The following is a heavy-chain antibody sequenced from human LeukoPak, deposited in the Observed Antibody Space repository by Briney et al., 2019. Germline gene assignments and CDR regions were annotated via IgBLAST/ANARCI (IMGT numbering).Heavy chain of an antibody. CDR3: AKMVTATMRNWFDP. CDR2: ISSSSSYM. J-gene: IGHJ5*02. Sequence: GGSLRLSCAASGFTFSSYSMNWVRQAPGKGLEWVSSISSSSSYMYYADSVKGRFTISRDNAENSLYLQMNSLRAEDTAVYYCAKMVTATMRNWFDPWGHGTQVTVSS. CDR1: GFTFSSYS. V-gene: IGHV3-21*01. D-gene: IGHD2-21*02.